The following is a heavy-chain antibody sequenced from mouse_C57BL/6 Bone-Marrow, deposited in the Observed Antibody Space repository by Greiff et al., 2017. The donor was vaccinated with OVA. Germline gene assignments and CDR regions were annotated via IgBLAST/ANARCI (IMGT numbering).Heavy chain of an antibody. J-gene: IGHJ2*01. CDR3: ARVRVGYFDY. Sequence: QVQLQQSGAELVMPGASVKLSCKASGYTFTSYWMHWVKQRPGQGLEWIGEIDPSDSYTNYNQKFKGKSTLTVDKSSSTAYMQLSSLTSEDSAVDYCARVRVGYFDYWGQGTTLTVSS. V-gene: IGHV1-69*01. CDR2: IDPSDSYT. CDR1: GYTFTSYW.